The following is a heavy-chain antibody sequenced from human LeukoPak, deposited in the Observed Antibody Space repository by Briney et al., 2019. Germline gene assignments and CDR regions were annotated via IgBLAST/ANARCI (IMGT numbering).Heavy chain of an antibody. V-gene: IGHV3-21*01. CDR1: GFPFISYS. CDR3: ARASRGIAAAGYWFDP. J-gene: IGHJ5*02. D-gene: IGHD6-13*01. CDR2: ISSSSSYI. Sequence: PGGSLRLSCAASGFPFISYSMNWVRQAPGKGLEWVSSISSSSSYIYYADSVKGRFTISRDNAKNSLYLQMNSLRAEDTAVYYCARASRGIAAAGYWFDPWGQGTLVTVSS.